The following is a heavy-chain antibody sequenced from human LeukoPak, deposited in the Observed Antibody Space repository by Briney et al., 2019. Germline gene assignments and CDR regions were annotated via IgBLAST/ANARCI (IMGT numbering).Heavy chain of an antibody. V-gene: IGHV3-30-3*02. CDR2: ISYDGSNK. CDR3: AKRDYDYVWGSIGDY. J-gene: IGHJ4*02. CDR1: GFTFSSYA. Sequence: GGSLRLSCAASGFTFSSYAMHWVRQAPGKGLEWVAVISYDGSNKYYADSVKGRFTISRDNSKNTLYLQMNSLRAEDTAVYYCAKRDYDYVWGSIGDYWGQGTLVTVSS. D-gene: IGHD3-16*01.